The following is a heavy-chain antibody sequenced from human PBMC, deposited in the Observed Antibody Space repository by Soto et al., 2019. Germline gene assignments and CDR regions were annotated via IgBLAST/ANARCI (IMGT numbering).Heavy chain of an antibody. Sequence: EVQLVETGGGLIQPGGSLRLSCTASGFTVSSNYMSWVRQAPGKGLEWVSVIYSGGSTYYADSVKGRFTISRDNSKNTLYLRMNSLRAEDTAVYYCARAEWYYGMDVWGQGTTVTVSS. V-gene: IGHV3-53*02. CDR3: ARAEWYYGMDV. D-gene: IGHD3-3*01. CDR1: GFTVSSNY. J-gene: IGHJ6*02. CDR2: IYSGGST.